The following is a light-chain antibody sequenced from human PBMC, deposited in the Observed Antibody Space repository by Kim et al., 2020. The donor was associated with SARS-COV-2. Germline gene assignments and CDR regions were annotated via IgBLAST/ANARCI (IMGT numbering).Light chain of an antibody. CDR2: NAS. V-gene: IGKV3-20*01. Sequence: SPGERATPSGRASETVTANQLAWYRQKPGQPPRLLISNASNRASGIPDRFSGSGSGTDFTLTISRLEPEDFAVYYCQQYGSSSITFGQGTRLEIK. J-gene: IGKJ5*01. CDR1: ETVTANQ. CDR3: QQYGSSSIT.